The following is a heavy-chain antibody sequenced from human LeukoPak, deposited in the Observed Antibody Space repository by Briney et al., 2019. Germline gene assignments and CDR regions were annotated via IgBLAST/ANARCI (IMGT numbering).Heavy chain of an antibody. Sequence: GGSLRLSCAASGFTFSSYWMHWVRQAPGEGLVWVSRINSDGSSRSYADSVKGRFTISRDSAKNTLFLQMNSLRAEDTAVYYCVRGTSRKNGYCGDELYWGQGTLVIVSS. CDR1: GFTFSSYW. CDR2: INSDGSSR. V-gene: IGHV3-74*01. CDR3: VRGTSRKNGYCGDELY. J-gene: IGHJ4*02. D-gene: IGHD2-21*01.